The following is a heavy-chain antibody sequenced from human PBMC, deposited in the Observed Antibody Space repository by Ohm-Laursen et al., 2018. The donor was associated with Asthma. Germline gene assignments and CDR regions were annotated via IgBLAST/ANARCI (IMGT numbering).Heavy chain of an antibody. D-gene: IGHD3-10*01. CDR2: ISYDERSA. CDR1: GFTFSSYG. Sequence: SLRLSCTASGFTFSSYGMHWVRQPPGKGLEWVAVISYDERSALYSDSVKGRFTLSRDNSKNMLYLQMNNLQAEDTAVYYCTRDAMPGSGANWARNLFDPWGQGTLVTVST. V-gene: IGHV3-30*03. CDR3: TRDAMPGSGANWARNLFDP. J-gene: IGHJ5*02.